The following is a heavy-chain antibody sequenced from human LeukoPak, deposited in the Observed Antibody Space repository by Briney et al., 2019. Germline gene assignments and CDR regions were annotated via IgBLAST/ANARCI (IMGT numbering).Heavy chain of an antibody. CDR3: TRVGCTANSCYGYLIFDY. J-gene: IGHJ4*02. Sequence: PGGSLRLSCAASGFTFTNYWMGWVRQPPEKGLEWVAHIKQDGSEKYFVDSVKGRFTISRDNAKNSLYLQMNSLRAEDTAVYYCTRVGCTANSCYGYLIFDYWGQGSLVTVSS. V-gene: IGHV3-7*01. CDR1: GFTFTNYW. CDR2: IKQDGSEK. D-gene: IGHD2-15*01.